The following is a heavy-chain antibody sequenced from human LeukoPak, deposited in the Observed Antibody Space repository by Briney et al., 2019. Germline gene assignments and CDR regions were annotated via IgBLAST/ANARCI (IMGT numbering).Heavy chain of an antibody. CDR3: ARVSSLMLTGTTGFDP. V-gene: IGHV4-38-2*02. CDR1: GYSISSGYY. D-gene: IGHD1-7*01. Sequence: SETLSLTCTVSGYSISSGYYWGWIRQPPGKGLEWIGSIYHSGSTYYNPSLKSRVTISVDTSKNQFSLKLSSVTAADTAVYYCARVSSLMLTGTTGFDPWGQGTLVTVSS. CDR2: IYHSGST. J-gene: IGHJ5*02.